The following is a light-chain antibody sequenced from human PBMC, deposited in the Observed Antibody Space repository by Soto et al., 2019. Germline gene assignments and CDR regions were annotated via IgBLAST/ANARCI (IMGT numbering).Light chain of an antibody. CDR2: EVN. J-gene: IGLJ1*01. CDR1: SSDVGGYNY. Sequence: QSVLTQLPSASGSPGQSVTISCTGTSSDVGGYNYVSWYQQHPGKAPKLMIYEVNKRPSGVPDRFSGSKSGNTAFLTVSGLQAEDEGDYYCSSHAGSKRVFGAGTKVTVL. V-gene: IGLV2-8*01. CDR3: SSHAGSKRV.